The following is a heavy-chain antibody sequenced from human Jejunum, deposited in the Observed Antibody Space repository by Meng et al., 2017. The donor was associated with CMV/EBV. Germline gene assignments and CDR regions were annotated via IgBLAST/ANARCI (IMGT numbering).Heavy chain of an antibody. Sequence: FSTYTMNWVRQDPGMGLEWVSSITYSSKNIYYADSVKGRFTVSRDNAENSLYLQMNSLRSEDTAVYYCATTYYYDSSAYYYRHFDYWGQGTLVTVSS. J-gene: IGHJ4*02. D-gene: IGHD3-22*01. V-gene: IGHV3-21*01. CDR3: ATTYYYDSSAYYYRHFDY. CDR1: FSTYT. CDR2: ITYSSKNI.